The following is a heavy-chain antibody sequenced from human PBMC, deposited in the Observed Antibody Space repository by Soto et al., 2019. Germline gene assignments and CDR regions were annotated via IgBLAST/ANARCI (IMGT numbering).Heavy chain of an antibody. CDR3: AKGRYDFWIPYYFDS. CDR2: ITWNSRVL. V-gene: IGHV3-9*01. J-gene: IGHJ4*02. CDR1: GLNFDDFA. Sequence: LRLSCVGTGLNFDDFAMHWVRQAPGKGLEWVSGITWNSRVLAYADSVKGRFTISRDNARNSLYLQMDSLRDEDTALYYCAKGRYDFWIPYYFDSWGQGTLVTVSS. D-gene: IGHD3-3*01.